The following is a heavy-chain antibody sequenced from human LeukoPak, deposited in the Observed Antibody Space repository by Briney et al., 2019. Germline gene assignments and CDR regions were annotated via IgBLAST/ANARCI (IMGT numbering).Heavy chain of an antibody. V-gene: IGHV4-39*01. CDR2: LYHSGAT. CDR3: ARSTDWRFGVHY. J-gene: IGHJ4*01. CDR1: GASIKSGDSY. D-gene: IGHD3-10*01. Sequence: SETLSLTCTVSGASIKSGDSYWTWVRQPPGKGLEWIGTLYHSGATYYHPSLKSRVTLSVDTSRNQFSLRLRSVTAADGAIYYCARSTDWRFGVHYWGHGTHVTVSS.